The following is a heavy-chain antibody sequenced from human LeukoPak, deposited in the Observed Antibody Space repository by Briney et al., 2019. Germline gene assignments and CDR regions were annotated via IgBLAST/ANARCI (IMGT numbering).Heavy chain of an antibody. CDR1: GGSISSSSYY. V-gene: IGHV4-39*07. Sequence: KTSETLSLTCTVSGGSISSSSYYWGWIRQPPGKGLEWIGSIYYSGSTYYNPSLKSRVTISVDTSKNQFSLKLSSVTAADTAVYYCAREVKGYSGYPAPYYFDYWGQGTLVTVSS. CDR2: IYYSGST. CDR3: AREVKGYSGYPAPYYFDY. D-gene: IGHD5-12*01. J-gene: IGHJ4*02.